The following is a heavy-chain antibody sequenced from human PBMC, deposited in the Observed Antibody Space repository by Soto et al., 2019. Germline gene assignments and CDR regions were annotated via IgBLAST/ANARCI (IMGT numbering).Heavy chain of an antibody. CDR2: INHSGST. D-gene: IGHD3-16*01. CDR1: GGSFSGYY. Sequence: PSETLSLTCAVYGGSFSGYYWSWIRQPPGKGLEWIGEINHSGSTNYNPSLKSRVTISVDTSKNQFSLKLSSVTAADTAVYYCARGRGTTREAYNWFDPWGQGTLVTVSS. J-gene: IGHJ5*02. V-gene: IGHV4-34*01. CDR3: ARGRGTTREAYNWFDP.